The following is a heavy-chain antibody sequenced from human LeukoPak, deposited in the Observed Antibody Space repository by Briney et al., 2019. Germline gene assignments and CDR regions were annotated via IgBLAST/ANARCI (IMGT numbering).Heavy chain of an antibody. CDR1: GFTFSNYW. CDR3: ARGSSLAY. V-gene: IGHV3-7*01. CDR2: INQDESEM. J-gene: IGHJ4*02. D-gene: IGHD6-6*01. Sequence: QPGGSLRLSCGVSGFTFSNYWMTWVRQAPGKGLEWVANINQDESEMYYVDSVKGRFTISRDNAKNSLYLEMNSLRAEDTAVYYCARGSSLAYWGQGTLVTVSS.